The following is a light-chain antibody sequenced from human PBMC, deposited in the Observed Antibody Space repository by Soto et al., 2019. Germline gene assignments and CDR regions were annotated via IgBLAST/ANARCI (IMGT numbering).Light chain of an antibody. CDR3: QQYHKWPLT. J-gene: IGKJ4*01. CDR1: QSVNNN. V-gene: IGKV3-15*01. CDR2: GAS. Sequence: EIVMTQSPATLSVSPGERATVPCRASQSVNNNLAWYQQKPGQAPSLLIYGASTRATGIPARFSGSGYGTEFTLTISSLQSEDFAVYYCQQYHKWPLTFGGGTKVDI.